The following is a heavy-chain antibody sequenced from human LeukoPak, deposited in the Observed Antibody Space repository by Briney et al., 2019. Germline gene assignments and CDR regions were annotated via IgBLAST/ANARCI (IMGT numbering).Heavy chain of an antibody. D-gene: IGHD3-22*01. CDR2: IYTSGST. J-gene: IGHJ4*02. CDR3: ARDRRGFDY. V-gene: IGHV4-4*09. CDR1: GGSISSYY. Sequence: SETLSLTCTVSGGSISSYYWSWIRQPPGKGLEWIGYIYTSGSTNYNPSLKSRVTISVDTSKNQFSLKLSSVTAADTAVYYCARDRRGFDYWGQGTLVTVSS.